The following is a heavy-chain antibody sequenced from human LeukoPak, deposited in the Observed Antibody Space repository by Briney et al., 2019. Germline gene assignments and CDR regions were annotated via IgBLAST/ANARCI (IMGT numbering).Heavy chain of an antibody. J-gene: IGHJ4*02. V-gene: IGHV1-46*01. CDR2: INPSGGST. CDR1: GYTFTGYY. CDR3: ARGTASYSSSSEGFDY. Sequence: ASVKVSCKASGYTFTGYYMRWVRQAPGQGLEWMGIINPSGGSTRYAQKFQGRVTMTRDTSTSTVYMELSSLRSEDTAVYYCARGTASYSSSSEGFDYWGQGTLVTVSS. D-gene: IGHD6-6*01.